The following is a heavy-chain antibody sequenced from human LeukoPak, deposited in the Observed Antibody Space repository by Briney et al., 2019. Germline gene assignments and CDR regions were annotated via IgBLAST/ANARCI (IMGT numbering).Heavy chain of an antibody. Sequence: GGSLRLSCAASGFTFSSYAMHWVRQAPGKGLEWVAVISNDGSNKYYTDSVKGRFTISRDNAKNSLYLQMNSLRAEDTAVYYCARDIAWNFDYWGQGTLVTVSS. CDR1: GFTFSSYA. D-gene: IGHD1-1*01. V-gene: IGHV3-30*04. CDR2: ISNDGSNK. CDR3: ARDIAWNFDY. J-gene: IGHJ4*02.